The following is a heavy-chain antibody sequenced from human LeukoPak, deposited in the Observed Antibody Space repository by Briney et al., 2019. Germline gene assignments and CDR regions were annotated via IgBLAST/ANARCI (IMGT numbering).Heavy chain of an antibody. Sequence: GGSLRLSCAASGFTFSSYGMHWVRQAPGKGLEWVAVIWYDGSNKYCADSVKGRFTISRDNSKNTLYLQMNSLRAEDTAVYYCARAEGYYDSSGNDAFDIWGQGTMVSVSS. CDR3: ARAEGYYDSSGNDAFDI. J-gene: IGHJ3*02. CDR1: GFTFSSYG. V-gene: IGHV3-33*01. CDR2: IWYDGSNK. D-gene: IGHD3-22*01.